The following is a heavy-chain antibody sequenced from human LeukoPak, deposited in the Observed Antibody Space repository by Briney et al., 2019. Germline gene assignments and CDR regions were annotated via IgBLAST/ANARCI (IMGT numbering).Heavy chain of an antibody. CDR2: ITGSSSNI. D-gene: IGHD1-26*01. J-gene: IGHJ1*01. V-gene: IGHV3-21*01. Sequence: GGSLRLSCAASGFTFSTYSMNWVRQAPGKGLEWVSSITGSSSNIYYADSVKGRFTISRDNAKNSLYLQMNSLRAEDTAVYYCARGSGSYLFQHWGQGTLVTVSS. CDR3: ARGSGSYLFQH. CDR1: GFTFSTYS.